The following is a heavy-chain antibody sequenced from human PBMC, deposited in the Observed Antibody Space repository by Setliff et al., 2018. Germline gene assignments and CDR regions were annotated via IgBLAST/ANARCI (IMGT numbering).Heavy chain of an antibody. J-gene: IGHJ6*02. CDR2: ISGSGGST. CDR1: GFTFSSYA. D-gene: IGHD3-3*01. Sequence: GSLRLSCAASGFTFSSYAMSWVRQAPGKGLEWVSAISGSGGSTYYADSVKGRFTISRDNSKNTLYLQMNSLRAEDTAVYYCAKGLRGVVYYYYGLDVWGQGTTVTVS. V-gene: IGHV3-23*01. CDR3: AKGLRGVVYYYYGLDV.